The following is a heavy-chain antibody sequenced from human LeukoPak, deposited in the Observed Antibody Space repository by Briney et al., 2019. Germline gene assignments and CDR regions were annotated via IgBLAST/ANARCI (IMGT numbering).Heavy chain of an antibody. CDR2: ISGSGGST. CDR3: ASRDIVLVPAARYGRDV. D-gene: IGHD2-2*01. Sequence: GGSLRLSCAASGFTFSSYAMSWVRQAPGKGLEWVSAISGSGGSTYYADSVKGRFTISRGNSKNTLYLQMNSLRAEDTAVYYCASRDIVLVPAARYGRDVWGQGTRVTVSS. V-gene: IGHV3-23*01. J-gene: IGHJ6*02. CDR1: GFTFSSYA.